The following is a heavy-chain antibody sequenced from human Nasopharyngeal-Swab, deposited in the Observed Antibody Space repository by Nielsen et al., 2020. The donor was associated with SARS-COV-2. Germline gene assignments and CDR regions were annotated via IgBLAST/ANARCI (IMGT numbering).Heavy chain of an antibody. CDR3: AGSSWRKHYGDYVSDAFDI. CDR1: GGTFSSYA. CDR2: IIPIFGTA. V-gene: IGHV1-69*13. J-gene: IGHJ3*02. Sequence: SSVTVSCKASGGTFSSYAISWVRQAPGQRLEWMGGIIPIFGTANYAQKFQGRVTITADESTSTAYMELSSLRSEDTAVYYCAGSSWRKHYGDYVSDAFDIWGQRTMVTVSS. D-gene: IGHD4-17*01.